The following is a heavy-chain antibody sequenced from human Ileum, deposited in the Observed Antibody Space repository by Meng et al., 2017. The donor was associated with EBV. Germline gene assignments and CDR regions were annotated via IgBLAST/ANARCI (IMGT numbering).Heavy chain of an antibody. CDR1: SFSPTSSLVC. Sequence: IPLYASVPPLVQPTPTLSLTCSFSSFSPTSSLVCLFLTLLPPGKSLDWLALSYCNDDKRYSPSRKSMLTVTRDTSKNQVVLTLTNVDPVDTATYYCARRPGSPSSRFDYWGQGTLVTVSS. CDR2: SYCNDDK. CDR3: ARRPGSPSSRFDY. D-gene: IGHD6-6*01. V-gene: IGHV2-5*01. J-gene: IGHJ4*02.